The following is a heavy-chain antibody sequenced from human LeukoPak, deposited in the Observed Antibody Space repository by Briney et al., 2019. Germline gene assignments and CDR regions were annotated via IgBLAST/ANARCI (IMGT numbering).Heavy chain of an antibody. CDR3: ARDPGIAAAGNYYYYYMDV. CDR1: GGTFSSYA. CDR2: IIPIFGTA. D-gene: IGHD6-13*01. J-gene: IGHJ6*03. Sequence: SVTVSCKASGGTFSSYAISWVRQAPGQGLEWMGGIIPIFGTANYAQKFQGRVTITADKSTSTAYMELSSLRSEDTAVYYCARDPGIAAAGNYYYYYMDVWGKGTTVTVSS. V-gene: IGHV1-69*06.